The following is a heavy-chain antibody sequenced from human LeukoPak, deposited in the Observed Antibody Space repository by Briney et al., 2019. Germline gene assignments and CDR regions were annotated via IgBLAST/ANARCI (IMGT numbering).Heavy chain of an antibody. D-gene: IGHD3-22*01. J-gene: IGHJ2*01. Sequence: SETLSLTCTVSGGSTSRYYWSWIRQPPGKGLEWIGYIYHSGSTNYNPSLKSRVTISVDTSKNQFSLKLSSVTAADTAVYYCARDFYYYDSSGSLWYFDLWGRGTLVTVSS. CDR1: GGSTSRYY. V-gene: IGHV4-59*01. CDR2: IYHSGST. CDR3: ARDFYYYDSSGSLWYFDL.